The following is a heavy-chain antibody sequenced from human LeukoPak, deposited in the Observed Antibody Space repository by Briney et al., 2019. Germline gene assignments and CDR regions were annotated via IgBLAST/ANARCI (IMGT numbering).Heavy chain of an antibody. CDR3: AREYDYGGNRPGCFQH. CDR2: ISISSSSI. CDR1: GVAISRGGYA. J-gene: IGHJ1*01. Sequence: LSLTCAVSGVAISRGGYAWNWIRQPPGKGLEWVSSISISSSSIYYADSVKGRFTISRDNAKNSLYLQMNSLRAEDTAVYYCAREYDYGGNRPGCFQHWGQGTLVTVSS. V-gene: IGHV3-21*01. D-gene: IGHD4-23*01.